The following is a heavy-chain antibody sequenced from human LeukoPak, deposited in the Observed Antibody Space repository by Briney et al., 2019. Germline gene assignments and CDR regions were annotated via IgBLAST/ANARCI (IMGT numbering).Heavy chain of an antibody. V-gene: IGHV1-2*02. J-gene: IGHJ4*02. D-gene: IGHD4-17*01. Sequence: ASVKVSCKASGYTLTSYGISWVRQAPGQGLEWMGWINPNSGGTNYAQKFQGRVTMTRDTSISTAYMELSRLRSDDTAVYYCARVNYGDQSSDYWGQGTLVTVSS. CDR1: GYTLTSYG. CDR2: INPNSGGT. CDR3: ARVNYGDQSSDY.